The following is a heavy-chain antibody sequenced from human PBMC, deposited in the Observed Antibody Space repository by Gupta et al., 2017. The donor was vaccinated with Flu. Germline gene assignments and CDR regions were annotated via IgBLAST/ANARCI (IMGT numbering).Heavy chain of an antibody. V-gene: IGHV1-69*01. D-gene: IGHD3-22*01. CDR2: IIPIFGTA. CDR1: GGTFSSYA. Sequence: QVQLVQSGAEVKKPGSSVKVSCKASGGTFSSYAISWVRQAPGQGLEWMGGIIPIFGTANYAQKFQGRVTITAYESTSTAYMELSSLRSEDTAVYYCARCSFSYYDSSGYGQYYYYGMDVWGQGTTVTVSS. CDR3: ARCSFSYYDSSGYGQYYYYGMDV. J-gene: IGHJ6*02.